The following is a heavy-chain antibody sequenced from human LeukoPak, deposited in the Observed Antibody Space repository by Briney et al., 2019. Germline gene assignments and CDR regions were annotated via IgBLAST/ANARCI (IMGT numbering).Heavy chain of an antibody. J-gene: IGHJ4*02. CDR3: AKALNTRLKDWIDY. V-gene: IGHV3-23*01. CDR1: GFTFSSYG. Sequence: GGTLRLSCAASGFTFSSYGMSWVRQAPGKGLEWVSAISGSGGSTYYADSVKGRFTISRDNSKNTLYLQMNSLRAEDTAVYYCAKALNTRLKDWIDYWGQGTLVTVSS. CDR2: ISGSGGST. D-gene: IGHD3/OR15-3a*01.